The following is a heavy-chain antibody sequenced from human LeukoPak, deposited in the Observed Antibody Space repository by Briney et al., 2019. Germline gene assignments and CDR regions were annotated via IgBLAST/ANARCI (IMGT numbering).Heavy chain of an antibody. D-gene: IGHD3-10*01. CDR3: ARDQYDYGSDPYYFDY. Sequence: SVKVSCKASGGTFISYAISWVRQAPGQGLEWMGGIIPIFGTANYAQKFQGRVTITADESTGTAYMELSSLRSEDTAVYYCARDQYDYGSDPYYFDYWGQGTLVTVSS. CDR2: IIPIFGTA. V-gene: IGHV1-69*01. J-gene: IGHJ4*02. CDR1: GGTFISYA.